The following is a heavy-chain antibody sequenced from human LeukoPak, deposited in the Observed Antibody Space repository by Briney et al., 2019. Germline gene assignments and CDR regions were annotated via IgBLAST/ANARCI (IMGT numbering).Heavy chain of an antibody. D-gene: IGHD3-22*01. CDR2: IYYSGGT. J-gene: IGHJ4*02. CDR3: ARLGFTMILVATT. Sequence: SETLSLTRTVSCDSIDSSTYYWGWIRQPPGKGLEWIGSIYYSGGTYSNPSLKSRATISIDTSKNQFSLKLSSVTAADTAMYYCARLGFTMILVATTWGQGTLVTVSS. V-gene: IGHV4-39*01. CDR1: CDSIDSSTYY.